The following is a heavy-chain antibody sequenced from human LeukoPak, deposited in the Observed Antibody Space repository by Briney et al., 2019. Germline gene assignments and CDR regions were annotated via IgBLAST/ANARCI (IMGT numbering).Heavy chain of an antibody. CDR1: GFTFSSYA. J-gene: IGHJ4*02. CDR2: ISGSGGST. Sequence: GGSLRPSCAASGFTFSSYAMSWVRQAPGKGLEWVSAISGSGGSTYYADSVKGRFTISRDNSKNTLYLQMNSLRAEDTAVYYCAKDTTMVRGVIDYWGQGTLVTVSS. D-gene: IGHD3-10*01. V-gene: IGHV3-23*01. CDR3: AKDTTMVRGVIDY.